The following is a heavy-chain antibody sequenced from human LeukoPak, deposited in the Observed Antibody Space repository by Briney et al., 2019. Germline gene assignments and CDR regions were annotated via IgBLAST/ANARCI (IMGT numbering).Heavy chain of an antibody. CDR1: LFTFSQFW. D-gene: IGHD5-18*01. V-gene: IGHV3-7*01. J-gene: IGHJ4*02. Sequence: GGSLRLSCVTSLFTFSQFWRNGVRQAPGKGLEWVATMNQDGSERYYVDSVKGRCTISRDNAKNSLYLQINILRVEDNAVYYCAAGSYRETLAYWGQGALITVSS. CDR3: AAGSYRETLAY. CDR2: MNQDGSER.